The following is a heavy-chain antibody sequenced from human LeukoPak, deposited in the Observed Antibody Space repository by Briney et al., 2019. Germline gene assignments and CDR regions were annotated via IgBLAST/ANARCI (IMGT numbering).Heavy chain of an antibody. J-gene: IGHJ4*02. V-gene: IGHV3-23*01. CDR1: GFPFSSYA. D-gene: IGHD3-3*01. Sequence: GGSLRLSCAASGFPFSSYAMSWVRQTPGKRLEWVSVISGSGSSTYYVDSVKGRFTISRDSSKNTQYLQMNSLRAEDTAVYFCAKGGTIFGVVTHLDHWGQGTLVTVSS. CDR2: ISGSGSST. CDR3: AKGGTIFGVVTHLDH.